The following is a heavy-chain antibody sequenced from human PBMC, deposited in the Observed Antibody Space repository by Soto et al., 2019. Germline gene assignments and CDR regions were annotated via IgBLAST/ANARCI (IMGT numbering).Heavy chain of an antibody. J-gene: IGHJ2*01. CDR3: ARRRTVTNYWYFDL. V-gene: IGHV4-59*01. D-gene: IGHD4-17*01. CDR2: IYYSGST. CDR1: GGSINAYY. Sequence: QVQLQESGPGLVKPSETLSLTCTVSGGSINAYYWSWIRQPPGKGLEWIGYIYYSGSTNYNPSLKSRVTKSVDTSQNQFSLKLSSISAADTAVYYCARRRTVTNYWYFDLWGRGTLVTVSS.